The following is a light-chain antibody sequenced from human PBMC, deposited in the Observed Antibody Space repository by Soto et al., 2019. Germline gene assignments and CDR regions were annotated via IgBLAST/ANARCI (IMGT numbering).Light chain of an antibody. CDR1: SSDVGGYDY. V-gene: IGLV2-14*01. CDR2: EVS. J-gene: IGLJ1*01. Sequence: QSVLTQPASVSGPPGQSITISCTGTSSDVGGYDYVSWYQLHPGKAPKLMVFEVSNRPSGVSYRFSGSKSGNTASLTISGLQAEDEADYYCTSYRRGPLYVFGTGTKVTVL. CDR3: TSYRRGPLYV.